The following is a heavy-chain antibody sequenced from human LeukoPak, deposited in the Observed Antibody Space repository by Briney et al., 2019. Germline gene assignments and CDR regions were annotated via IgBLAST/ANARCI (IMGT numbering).Heavy chain of an antibody. CDR2: IIPMYGTS. CDR1: GDTFDSHA. Sequence: SVKVPCKASGDTFDSHALSWVRQAPGQGLEWMGAIIPMYGTSNYAQKFQGRVAIIADKSTSTAYMELNSLTSEDTAVYYCAIAQNNHGYVYFGMDVWGKGPTVTVSS. CDR3: AIAQNNHGYVYFGMDV. V-gene: IGHV1-69*06. J-gene: IGHJ6*04. D-gene: IGHD5-12*01.